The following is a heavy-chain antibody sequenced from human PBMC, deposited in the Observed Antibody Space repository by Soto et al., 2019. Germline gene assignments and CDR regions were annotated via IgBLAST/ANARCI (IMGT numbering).Heavy chain of an antibody. J-gene: IGHJ4*02. V-gene: IGHV4-59*01. CDR3: ARRGDYGSGSYLDY. Sequence: QVQLQESGPGLVKPSETLSLTCTVSGGSISSYYWSWIRQPPGKGLGWIGYIYYSGSTNYNPSLKSRVTISVDTSKNQFSLKLSSVTAADTAVYYCARRGDYGSGSYLDYWGQGTLVTVSS. CDR2: IYYSGST. D-gene: IGHD3-10*01. CDR1: GGSISSYY.